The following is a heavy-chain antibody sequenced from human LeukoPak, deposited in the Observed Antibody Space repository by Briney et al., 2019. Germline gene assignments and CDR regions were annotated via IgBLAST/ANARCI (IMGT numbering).Heavy chain of an antibody. CDR3: ASDYGDYGFTY. D-gene: IGHD4-17*01. J-gene: IGHJ4*02. V-gene: IGHV3-74*01. Sequence: GGSLRLSCAASGFTFNTYWMHWVRQAPGRGRVWVSHINSDGSRTGYAESVKGRFTISRDNGKNTLYLQVNSLRAEDTAVYYCASDYGDYGFTYWGQGTLVTVSS. CDR1: GFTFNTYW. CDR2: INSDGSRT.